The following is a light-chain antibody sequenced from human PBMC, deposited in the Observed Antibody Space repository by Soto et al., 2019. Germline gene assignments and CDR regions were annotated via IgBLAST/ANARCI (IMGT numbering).Light chain of an antibody. Sequence: QSVLTQPASVSGSPGQSITISCTGTSSDVGSYNLVSWYQQHPGKAPKLMIYEVSKRPSGVSNRFSGSKSGNTASLTISGLQAEDEADYYCCSNAGRVFAGGTKRNVL. J-gene: IGLJ3*02. CDR3: CSNAGRV. CDR1: SSDVGSYNL. CDR2: EVS. V-gene: IGLV2-23*02.